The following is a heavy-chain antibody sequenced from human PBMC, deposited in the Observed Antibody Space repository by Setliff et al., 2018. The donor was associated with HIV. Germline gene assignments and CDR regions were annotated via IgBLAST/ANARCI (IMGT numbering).Heavy chain of an antibody. V-gene: IGHV4-31*03. CDR2: ITYSGST. Sequence: PSETLSLTCSVSGGSISRVGYYWSWIRQHPGKGLEWIGYITYSGSTYYNPSLMSRVSISPDTSKNQFSLKLTSVTAADTAVYYCARELRRFDTSDTAPHNWFDPWGQGTLVTVSS. J-gene: IGHJ5*02. CDR1: GGSISRVGYY. D-gene: IGHD3-22*01. CDR3: ARELRRFDTSDTAPHNWFDP.